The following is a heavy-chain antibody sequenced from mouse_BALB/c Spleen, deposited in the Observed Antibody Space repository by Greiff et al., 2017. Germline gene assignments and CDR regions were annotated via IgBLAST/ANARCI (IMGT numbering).Heavy chain of an antibody. Sequence: VQVVESGPGLVAPSQSLSITCTVSGFSLTSYGVHWVRQPPGKGLEWLGVIWAGGSTNYNSALMSRLSISKDNSKSQVFLKMNSLQTDDTAMYYCARAPYYYGSSPAWFAYWGQGTLVTVSA. CDR1: GFSLTSYG. V-gene: IGHV2-9*02. D-gene: IGHD1-1*01. CDR2: IWAGGST. CDR3: ARAPYYYGSSPAWFAY. J-gene: IGHJ3*01.